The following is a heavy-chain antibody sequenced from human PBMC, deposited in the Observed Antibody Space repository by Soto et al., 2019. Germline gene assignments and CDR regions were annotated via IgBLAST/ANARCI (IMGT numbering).Heavy chain of an antibody. V-gene: IGHV4-39*01. D-gene: IGHD6-6*01. CDR3: ARSSIEPRLFMYPLDY. Sequence: SETLSLTCSVSGGSITSSSYYWGWIRQPPGKGLECIGNIYYDGNTYYNPSLKSRVTISLDTSKNQFSLRLNSVTAADTAMYYCARSSIEPRLFMYPLDYWGQGTLVTVS. J-gene: IGHJ4*02. CDR2: IYYDGNT. CDR1: GGSITSSSYY.